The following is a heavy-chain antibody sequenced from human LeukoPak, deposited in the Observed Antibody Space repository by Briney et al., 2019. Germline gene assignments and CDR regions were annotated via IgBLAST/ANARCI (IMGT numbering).Heavy chain of an antibody. D-gene: IGHD4-23*01. CDR2: TNHGGST. J-gene: IGHJ3*02. CDR3: ARRAVGIRHSSTNRAPVARVFDI. CDR1: GGYFSTYY. Sequence: PSETLSLTCGVYGGYFSTYYWNWIRQPPGKGLEWIGETNHGGSTTYSPSLKSRVTISVDTSKNQFSLKLSSVTAADTAVYYCARRAVGIRHSSTNRAPVARVFDIWGQGTMVTVSS. V-gene: IGHV4-34*01.